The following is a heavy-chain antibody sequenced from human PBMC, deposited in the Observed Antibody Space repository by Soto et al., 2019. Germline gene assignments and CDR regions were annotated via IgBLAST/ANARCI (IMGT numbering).Heavy chain of an antibody. CDR1: GYSISSGYY. V-gene: IGHV4-38-2*02. CDR3: ARDHITMVRGVTDIYYYGTDG. Sequence: LSLTCSVSGYSISSGYYWGWIRQPPGKRLEWIGSIYHSGSTYYNPSLKSRVTISVDTSKNQFSLKLTSVTAADTAVYYCARDHITMVRGVTDIYYYGTDGLGNGMTVSV. J-gene: IGHJ6*04. CDR2: IYHSGST. D-gene: IGHD3-10*01.